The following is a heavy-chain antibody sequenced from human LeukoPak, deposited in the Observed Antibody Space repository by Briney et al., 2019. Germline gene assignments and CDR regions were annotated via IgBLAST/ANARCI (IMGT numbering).Heavy chain of an antibody. J-gene: IGHJ4*02. V-gene: IGHV3-21*01. CDR1: GFTFSSYS. Sequence: GGSLRLSCAASGFTFSSYSMNWVRQAPGKGLEWVSSISSSSSYIYYADSVKGRFTISRDNAKNSLYLQMNSLRAEDTAVYYCARSGESGYYYVESYFDYWGQGTLVTVSS. CDR3: ARSGESGYYYVESYFDY. CDR2: ISSSSSYI. D-gene: IGHD3-22*01.